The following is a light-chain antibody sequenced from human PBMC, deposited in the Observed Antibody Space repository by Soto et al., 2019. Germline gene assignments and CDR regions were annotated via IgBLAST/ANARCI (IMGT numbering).Light chain of an antibody. Sequence: DIQMTQYNSTLSASVGDTVTITCRTSESIDNWLAWYQQKPGKAPKLLIYKASSLESGVPSRFSGSGSGTEFTLTISSLQPDDFATYYCQQYVNYPITFGQGTRLEVK. V-gene: IGKV1-5*03. CDR2: KAS. J-gene: IGKJ5*01. CDR3: QQYVNYPIT. CDR1: ESIDNW.